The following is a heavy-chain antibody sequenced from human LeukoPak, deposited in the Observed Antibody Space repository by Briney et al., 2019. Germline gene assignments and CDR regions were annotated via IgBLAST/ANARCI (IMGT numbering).Heavy chain of an antibody. D-gene: IGHD2-21*02. CDR1: GFTFSDYY. J-gene: IGHJ4*02. Sequence: GGSLRLSCAASGFTFSDYYMSWIRQAPGKGLEWVSYISSSGSTIYYADSVKGRFTISMDNAKNSLYLQMNSLRAEDTAVYYCARDPLSYCGGDCYPSYFDYWGQGTLVTVSS. CDR2: ISSSGSTI. V-gene: IGHV3-11*01. CDR3: ARDPLSYCGGDCYPSYFDY.